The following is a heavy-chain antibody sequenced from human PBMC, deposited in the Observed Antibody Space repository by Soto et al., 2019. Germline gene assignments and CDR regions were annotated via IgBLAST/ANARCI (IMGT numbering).Heavy chain of an antibody. Sequence: GGSLRLSCAASGFTFSSYAMHWVRQAPGKGLEWVAVISYDGSNKYYADSVKGRFTISRDNSKNTLYLQMNSLRAEDTAVYYCARDHLRFLEWLFGGGFDYWGQGTLFTVSS. CDR1: GFTFSSYA. J-gene: IGHJ4*02. V-gene: IGHV3-30-3*01. CDR3: ARDHLRFLEWLFGGGFDY. D-gene: IGHD3-3*01. CDR2: ISYDGSNK.